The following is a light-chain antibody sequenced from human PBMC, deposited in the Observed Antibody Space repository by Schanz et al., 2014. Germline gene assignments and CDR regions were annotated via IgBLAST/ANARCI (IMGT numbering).Light chain of an antibody. Sequence: QSALTQPASVSGSPGQSITISCTGTSSDVGGYNYVSWYQQHPGKAPKLMIYEVSERPSGVPDRFSGSKSGTSASLAISGLQSEDEADYYCAAWDDSLNGRGVFGGGTKLTVL. CDR2: EVS. CDR1: SSDVGGYNY. J-gene: IGLJ3*02. CDR3: AAWDDSLNGRGV. V-gene: IGLV2-14*01.